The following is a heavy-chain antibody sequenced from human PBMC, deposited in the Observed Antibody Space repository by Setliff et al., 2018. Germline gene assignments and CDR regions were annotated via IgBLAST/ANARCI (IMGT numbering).Heavy chain of an antibody. V-gene: IGHV4-61*02. CDR3: AKEHVVISYVSNTHQHYGMDV. J-gene: IGHJ6*02. CDR2: IYTSGAT. CDR1: GASLRSGSYY. D-gene: IGHD2-21*01. Sequence: PSETLSLTCTVSGASLRSGSYYWSWIRQPAGKGLEWIGRIYTSGATTYSPSLKGRVSISADTSKNLLSLTLKSVTAADTAVYYCAKEHVVISYVSNTHQHYGMDVWGQGTTVTVSS.